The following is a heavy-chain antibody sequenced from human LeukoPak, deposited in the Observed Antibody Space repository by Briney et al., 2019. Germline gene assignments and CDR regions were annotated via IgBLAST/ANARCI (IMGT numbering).Heavy chain of an antibody. J-gene: IGHJ4*02. CDR1: GFTFSSYT. Sequence: GGSLRLSCAASGFTFSSYTMNWVRQAPGKGLEWVSSISGGSGYIYYADSVKGRLTISRDNAKNSLYLQMNSLRAEDTALYYCARAGYCSSTACYFSFWGQGTLVTVSS. CDR3: ARAGYCSSTACYFSF. D-gene: IGHD2-2*03. CDR2: ISGGSGYI. V-gene: IGHV3-21*01.